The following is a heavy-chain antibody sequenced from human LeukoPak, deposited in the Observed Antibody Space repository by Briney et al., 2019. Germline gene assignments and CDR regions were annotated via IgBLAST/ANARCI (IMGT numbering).Heavy chain of an antibody. CDR1: GYTFTSYG. CDR3: ARSAERYQLPYFDI. CDR2: ISAHNGNT. J-gene: IGHJ3*02. V-gene: IGHV1-18*01. Sequence: ASVKVSCKASGYTFTSYGISWVRQAPGQGLEWMGWISAHNGNTNYAQKLQGRVTMTTDTSTSTAYMELRSLRSDDTAVYYCARSAERYQLPYFDIWGQGTMVTVSS. D-gene: IGHD2-2*01.